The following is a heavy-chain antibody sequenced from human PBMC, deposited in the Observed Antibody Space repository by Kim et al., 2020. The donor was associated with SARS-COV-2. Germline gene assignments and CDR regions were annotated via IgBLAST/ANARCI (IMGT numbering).Heavy chain of an antibody. V-gene: IGHV3-23*01. J-gene: IGHJ5*02. CDR1: GFTFSSYA. CDR2: ISGSGGST. CDR3: ANFRPFGDYSEDNWFDP. D-gene: IGHD3-3*01. Sequence: GGSLRLSCAASGFTFSSYAMSWVRQAPGKGLEWVSAISGSGGSTYYADSVKGRFTISRDNSKNTLYLQMNSLRAEDTAVYYCANFRPFGDYSEDNWFDPWGQGTLVTVSS.